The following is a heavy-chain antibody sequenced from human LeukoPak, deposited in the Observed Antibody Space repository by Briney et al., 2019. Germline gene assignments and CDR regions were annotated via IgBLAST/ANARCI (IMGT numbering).Heavy chain of an antibody. CDR1: GFTVSSNY. D-gene: IGHD3-22*01. CDR2: IYSGGST. CDR3: ARDTYYYDSSGYYDGD. Sequence: GGSLRLSCAASGFTVSSNYMSWVRQAPGKGLEWVSVIYSGGSTYYADSVKGRFTISRDNSKNTLYLQMNSLRAEDTAVYYCARDTYYYDSSGYYDGDWGQGTLVAVSS. J-gene: IGHJ4*02. V-gene: IGHV3-66*01.